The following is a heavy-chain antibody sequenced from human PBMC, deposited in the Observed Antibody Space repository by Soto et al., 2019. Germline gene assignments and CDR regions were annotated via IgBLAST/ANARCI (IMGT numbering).Heavy chain of an antibody. CDR2: IYYSGST. V-gene: IGHV4-59*01. CDR1: GGSISSYY. D-gene: IGHD3-10*01. J-gene: IGHJ5*02. CDR3: ARSMAGYYGSGSYREINWFDP. Sequence: SETLSLTCPVSGGSISSYYWSWIRQPPGKGLEWIGYIYYSGSTNYNPSLKSRVTISVDTSKNQFSLKLSSVTAADTAVYYCARSMAGYYGSGSYREINWFDPWGQGTLVTVSS.